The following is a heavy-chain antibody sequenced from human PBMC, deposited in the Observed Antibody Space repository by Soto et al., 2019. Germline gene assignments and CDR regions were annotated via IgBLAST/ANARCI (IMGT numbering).Heavy chain of an antibody. CDR2: IYHSGST. Sequence: PSETLSLTCAVSGGSISSSNWWSWVRQPPGKGLEWIGEIYHSGSTNYNPSLKSRVTISVDTSKNQFSLKLSSVTAADTAVYYCARGYYDFWSGYYRYYYMDVWGKGTTVTVSS. V-gene: IGHV4-4*02. J-gene: IGHJ6*03. D-gene: IGHD3-3*01. CDR3: ARGYYDFWSGYYRYYYMDV. CDR1: GGSISSSNW.